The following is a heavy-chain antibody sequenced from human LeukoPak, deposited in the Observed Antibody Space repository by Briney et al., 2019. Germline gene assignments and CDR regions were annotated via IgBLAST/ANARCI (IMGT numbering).Heavy chain of an antibody. V-gene: IGHV4-39*07. CDR3: ASLVRHDGLLWLGESNLLDY. D-gene: IGHD3-10*01. J-gene: IGHJ4*02. Sequence: SETLSLTCTVSGGSISSGDYYWSWIRQPPGKGLEWIGSIYYSGSTYYSPSLKSRVTISVDTSKNQFSLKMSSVTAADTAVYYCASLVRHDGLLWLGESNLLDYWGQGTLVTVSS. CDR2: IYYSGST. CDR1: GGSISSGDYY.